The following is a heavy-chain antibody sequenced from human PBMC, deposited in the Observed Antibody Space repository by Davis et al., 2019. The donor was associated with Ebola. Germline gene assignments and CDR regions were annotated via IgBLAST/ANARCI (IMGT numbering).Heavy chain of an antibody. D-gene: IGHD3-10*01. V-gene: IGHV4-34*01. J-gene: IGHJ5*02. CDR2: INHSGST. Sequence: SETLSLTCAVYGGSFSGYYWSWIRQPPGKGLEWIGEINHSGSTNYNPSLKSRVTISVDTSKNQFSLKLGSVTAADTAVYYCARMDYYYGSGTNRFDPWGQGTLVTVSS. CDR3: ARMDYYYGSGTNRFDP. CDR1: GGSFSGYY.